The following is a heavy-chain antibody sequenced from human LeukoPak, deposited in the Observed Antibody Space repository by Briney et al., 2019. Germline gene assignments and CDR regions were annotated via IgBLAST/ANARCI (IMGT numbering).Heavy chain of an antibody. CDR3: ARDDSEYQLLPLYYYYGMDV. V-gene: IGHV1-69*04. Sequence: GASVKVSCKASGGTFSSYAISWVRQAPGQGLEWMGRIIPILGIANYAQKFQGRVTITADKSTSTAYMELSSLRSEDTAVYYCARDDSEYQLLPLYYYYGMDVWGQGTTVTVSS. CDR2: IIPILGIA. J-gene: IGHJ6*02. CDR1: GGTFSSYA. D-gene: IGHD2-2*01.